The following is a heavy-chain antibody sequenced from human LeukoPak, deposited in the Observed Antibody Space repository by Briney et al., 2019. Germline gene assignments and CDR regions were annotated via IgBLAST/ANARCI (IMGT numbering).Heavy chain of an antibody. CDR3: ATEDH. J-gene: IGHJ4*02. CDR1: GITFRSYG. Sequence: GGSLRLSCITSGITFRSYGIHRVRQAPGKRLEWVSFISFDGSDKYYADSVKGRFTISRDNSKSTLFLQMNSLRPEDTAIYYCATEDHWGQGTLVTVSS. CDR2: ISFDGSDK. V-gene: IGHV3-30*03.